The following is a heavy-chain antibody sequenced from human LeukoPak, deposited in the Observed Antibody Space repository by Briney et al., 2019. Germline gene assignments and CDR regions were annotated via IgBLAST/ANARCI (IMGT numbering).Heavy chain of an antibody. D-gene: IGHD3-10*01. Sequence: SETLSLTCAVYGGSFSGYYWSWIRQPPGKGLEWIGEINHSGSTNYNPSLKSRVTISVDTSKNQFSLKLSSVTAADTAVYYCARDRVLLWFGEPKTTSLYYYYGMDVWGQGTTVTVSS. J-gene: IGHJ6*02. CDR2: INHSGST. CDR1: GGSFSGYY. V-gene: IGHV4-34*01. CDR3: ARDRVLLWFGEPKTTSLYYYYGMDV.